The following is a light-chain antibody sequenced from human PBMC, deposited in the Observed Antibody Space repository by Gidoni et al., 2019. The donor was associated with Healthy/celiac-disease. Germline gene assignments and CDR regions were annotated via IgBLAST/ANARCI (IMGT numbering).Light chain of an antibody. CDR2: DAS. J-gene: IGKJ2*04. CDR3: QQYDNLPMCS. CDR1: QDISNY. Sequence: DMQMTQSPSSLSASVGDRVTITRQASQDISNYLNWYQQKPGKAPKLLIYDASNLETGVPSRFSGSGSGTDFTFTISSLQPEDIATYYCQQYDNLPMCSFGQGTKLEIK. V-gene: IGKV1-33*01.